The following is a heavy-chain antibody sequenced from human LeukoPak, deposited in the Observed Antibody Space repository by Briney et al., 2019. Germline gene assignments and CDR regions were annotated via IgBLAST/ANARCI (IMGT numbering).Heavy chain of an antibody. CDR2: IYYSGTT. CDR1: GGSINNYY. Sequence: PSETLSLTCTVSGGSINNYYWSWIRQPPGKGLEWIGYIYYSGTTNYNPSLKSRVTMSVDTSNNHLSLRLTSVTAADTALYYCARHSYNYYGLDVWGQGTTITVSS. V-gene: IGHV4-59*08. CDR3: ARHSYNYYGLDV. J-gene: IGHJ6*02.